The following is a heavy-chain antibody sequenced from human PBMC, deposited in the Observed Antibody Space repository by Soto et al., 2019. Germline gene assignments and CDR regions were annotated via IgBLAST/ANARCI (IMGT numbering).Heavy chain of an antibody. J-gene: IGHJ4*02. CDR1: GFTFSSYW. CDR2: IKQDGSEK. CDR3: ARVRYNWNYYLYYFDY. Sequence: EVQLVESGGGLVQPGGSLRLSCAASGFTFSSYWMSWVRQAPGKGLEWVANIKQDGSEKYYVDSVKGRFTISRDNAKNSLYLQMNSLRAEDTAVYYCARVRYNWNYYLYYFDYWGQGTLVTVSS. D-gene: IGHD1-7*01. V-gene: IGHV3-7*01.